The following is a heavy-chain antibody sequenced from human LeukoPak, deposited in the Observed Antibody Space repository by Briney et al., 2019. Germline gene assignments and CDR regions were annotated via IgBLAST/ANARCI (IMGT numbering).Heavy chain of an antibody. CDR2: ISSKSHYI. V-gene: IGHV3-21*01. Sequence: PGGSLRLSCAASGFTFSNFGMNWVRQAPGKGLEWVSSISSKSHYIYYADSVKGRFTISRDNAKNSLYLQMNNLRAEDSAVYYCAGQYYDFWSGFYTADYYFDYWGQGTLVTVSS. J-gene: IGHJ4*02. CDR3: AGQYYDFWSGFYTADYYFDY. D-gene: IGHD3-3*01. CDR1: GFTFSNFG.